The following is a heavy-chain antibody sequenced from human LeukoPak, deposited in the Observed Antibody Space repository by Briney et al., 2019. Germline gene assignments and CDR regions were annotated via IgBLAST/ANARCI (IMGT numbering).Heavy chain of an antibody. V-gene: IGHV1-18*01. CDR1: GYTFTSYG. D-gene: IGHD3-10*01. Sequence: ASVKVSCKASGYTFTSYGISWVRQAPGQGLEWMGWISAYNGNTNYAQKLQGRVTMTTDTSTSTAYMELRSLRSDDTAVYYCARDHRGSGSYWGPFDYWGQGTLVTVSS. J-gene: IGHJ4*02. CDR2: ISAYNGNT. CDR3: ARDHRGSGSYWGPFDY.